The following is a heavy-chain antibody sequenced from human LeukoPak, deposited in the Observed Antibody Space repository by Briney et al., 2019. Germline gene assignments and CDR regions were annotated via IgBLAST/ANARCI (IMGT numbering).Heavy chain of an antibody. CDR3: ARASRRVTTYYYGSGSYYSFDY. D-gene: IGHD3-10*01. CDR1: GFSLTIGYY. J-gene: IGHJ4*02. Sequence: SETLSLTCNVSGFSLTIGYYWSWIRQPPGKGLEWIGYIYYSGSTNYNPSLKSRVTISVDTSKNQFSLKLSSVTAADTAVYYCARASRRVTTYYYGSGSYYSFDYWGQGTLVTVSS. CDR2: IYYSGST. V-gene: IGHV4-61*01.